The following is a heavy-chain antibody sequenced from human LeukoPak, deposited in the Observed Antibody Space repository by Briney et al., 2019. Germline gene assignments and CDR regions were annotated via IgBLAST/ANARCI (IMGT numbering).Heavy chain of an antibody. D-gene: IGHD2-15*01. CDR3: AKGGSPSHNWFNS. CDR2: IRNDGSYE. Sequence: GGSLRLSCAASGFTFSDYGMHWVRQAPGKGLEWVAFIRNDGSYEYYPDSVKGRFTISRDNSRNALSHQMNSLRAEDTAVYYCAKGGSPSHNWFNSWGQGTLVTVSS. V-gene: IGHV3-30*02. J-gene: IGHJ5*01. CDR1: GFTFSDYG.